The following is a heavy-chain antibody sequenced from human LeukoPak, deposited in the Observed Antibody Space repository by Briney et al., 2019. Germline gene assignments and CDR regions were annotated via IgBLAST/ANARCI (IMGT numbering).Heavy chain of an antibody. Sequence: GASVKVSCKASGGTFTSYAITWVRQAPGQGLEWMGEIIPIFGTANYAQKFQGRVTITADESTGTAYMELSSLRSEDTAVYYCARGGFYGSENKNWFDPWGQGTLVTVSS. D-gene: IGHD3-10*01. CDR2: IIPIFGTA. V-gene: IGHV1-69*13. CDR3: ARGGFYGSENKNWFDP. CDR1: GGTFTSYA. J-gene: IGHJ5*02.